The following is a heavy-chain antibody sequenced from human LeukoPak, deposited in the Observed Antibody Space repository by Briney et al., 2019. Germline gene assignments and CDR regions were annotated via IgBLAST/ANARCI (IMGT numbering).Heavy chain of an antibody. V-gene: IGHV4-38-2*02. J-gene: IGHJ4*02. CDR2: IYHSGST. CDR3: ARDSYSNYIFDY. CDR1: GYSISSGYY. Sequence: SETLSLTCTVSGYSISSGYYWGWIRQPPGKGLEGIGSIYHSGSTYYNPSLKSPVTISVDTSKNQFSLKLSSVTAADTAVYYCARDSYSNYIFDYWGQGTLVTVSS. D-gene: IGHD4-11*01.